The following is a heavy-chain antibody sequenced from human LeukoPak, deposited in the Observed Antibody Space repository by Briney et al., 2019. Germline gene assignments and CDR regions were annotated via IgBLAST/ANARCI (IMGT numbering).Heavy chain of an antibody. V-gene: IGHV3-64D*06. CDR2: ISSNGGST. J-gene: IGHJ3*02. D-gene: IGHD6-19*01. CDR1: GFTFSSYS. CDR3: VKTLISVAGTGAFDI. Sequence: GGPLRLSCSASGFTFSSYSMHWVRQGPGKGLVYVSVISSNGGSTYYADYVKSRFTISRNNSTNTLYLQLSSLRAEDTAVYYCVKTLISVAGTGAFDIWGQGTMVTVSS.